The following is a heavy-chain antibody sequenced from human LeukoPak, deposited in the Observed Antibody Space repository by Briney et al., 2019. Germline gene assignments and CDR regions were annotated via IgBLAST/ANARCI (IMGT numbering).Heavy chain of an antibody. CDR1: GFTFSSYA. CDR2: ISYDGSNK. D-gene: IGHD3-3*01. J-gene: IGHJ6*03. V-gene: IGHV3-30*04. Sequence: GGSLRLSCAASGFTFSSYAMHWVRQAPGKGLEWVAVISYDGSNKYYADSVKGRFTISRDNSKNTLYLQMNSLRAEDTAVYYCARAGAVLRFYYYMDVWGKGTTVTVSS. CDR3: ARAGAVLRFYYYMDV.